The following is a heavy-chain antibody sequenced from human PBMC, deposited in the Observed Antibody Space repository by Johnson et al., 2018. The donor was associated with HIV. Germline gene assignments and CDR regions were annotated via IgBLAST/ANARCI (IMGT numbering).Heavy chain of an antibody. CDR3: AKDLSWKGCCDAFDI. D-gene: IGHD6-13*01. V-gene: IGHV3-43D*03. J-gene: IGHJ3*02. CDR1: GFIFNDYG. Sequence: EVQLVESGGGVVRPGGSLRLSCAGSGFIFNDYGMSWVRQAPGKVLEWVSLISWDGGSSYYADSVKGRFTIYSDNRKNSLYLQMNSLRAEDTAVYYCAKDLSWKGCCDAFDIWGQGTMVTVSS. CDR2: ISWDGGSS.